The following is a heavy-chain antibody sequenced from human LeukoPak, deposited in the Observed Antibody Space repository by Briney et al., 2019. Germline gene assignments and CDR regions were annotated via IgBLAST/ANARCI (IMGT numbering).Heavy chain of an antibody. D-gene: IGHD1-26*01. CDR3: ARQSGDYDAFDI. CDR2: IYPSDSDT. CDR1: GYAFSTSW. V-gene: IGHV5-51*01. J-gene: IGHJ3*02. Sequence: GESLKISCKGSGYAFSTSWIAWVRQMPGKGLEWMGIIYPSDSDTRYSPSFQGQVTISADKSISTAYLQWSSLKASDTAMYYCARQSGDYDAFDIWGQGTMVTVSS.